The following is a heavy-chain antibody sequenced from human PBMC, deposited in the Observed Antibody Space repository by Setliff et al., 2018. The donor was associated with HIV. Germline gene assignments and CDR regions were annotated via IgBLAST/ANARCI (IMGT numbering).Heavy chain of an antibody. CDR2: TYHTGTP. J-gene: IGHJ4*02. D-gene: IGHD3-22*01. CDR3: ATRAIVVIPDY. Sequence: LSLTCSVSGYSLSSGYYWGWVRQPPGKGPEFIGSTYHTGTPYYNPSLKSRVTIFVDTSKNQFSLKVRSVTAADTAVYYCATRAIVVIPDYWGQGTQATVSS. V-gene: IGHV4-38-2*02. CDR1: GYSLSSGYY.